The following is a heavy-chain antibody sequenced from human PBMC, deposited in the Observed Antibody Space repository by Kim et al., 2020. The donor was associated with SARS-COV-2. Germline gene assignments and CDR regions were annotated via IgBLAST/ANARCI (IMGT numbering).Heavy chain of an antibody. CDR3: ATGLYYYDSSGYQEDY. J-gene: IGHJ4*02. CDR2: FDPEDGET. D-gene: IGHD3-22*01. CDR1: GYTLTELS. V-gene: IGHV1-24*01. Sequence: ASEKVSCKVSGYTLTELSMHWVRQAPGKGLEWMGGFDPEDGETIYAQKFQGRVTMTEDTSTDTAYMELSSLRSEDTAVYYCATGLYYYDSSGYQEDYWGQGTLVTVSS.